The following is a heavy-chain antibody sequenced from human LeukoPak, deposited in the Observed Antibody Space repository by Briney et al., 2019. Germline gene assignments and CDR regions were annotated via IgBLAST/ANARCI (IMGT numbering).Heavy chain of an antibody. D-gene: IGHD3-22*01. CDR2: ISWNSGSI. V-gene: IGHV3-9*01. Sequence: PGRSLRLSCAASGFTFDDYAMHWVRQAPGKGLEWVSGISWNSGSIGYADSVKGRFTISRVNAKNSLYLEMNSLRAEDTAFYYCAREEKGRTVGFYDSSGSLGPWGQGTLVIVSS. CDR3: AREEKGRTVGFYDSSGSLGP. CDR1: GFTFDDYA. J-gene: IGHJ5*02.